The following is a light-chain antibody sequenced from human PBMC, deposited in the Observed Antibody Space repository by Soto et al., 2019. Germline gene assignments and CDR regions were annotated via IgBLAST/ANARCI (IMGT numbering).Light chain of an antibody. CDR2: GAS. Sequence: EIVLTQSPGTLSLSPGERATLSCRASQSVSSSYLAWYQQKPGQAPRLLIFGASSRATAIPDRFSGSGSGTDFTLTISRLEPEDFAVYYCQQYGRSPWTFGQGTKVDNK. CDR3: QQYGRSPWT. V-gene: IGKV3-20*01. J-gene: IGKJ1*01. CDR1: QSVSSSY.